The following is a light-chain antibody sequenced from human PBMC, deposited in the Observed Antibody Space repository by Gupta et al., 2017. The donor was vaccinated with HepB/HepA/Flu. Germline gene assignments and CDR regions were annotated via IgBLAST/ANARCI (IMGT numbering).Light chain of an antibody. CDR3: QQENNCPFT. CDR1: QSVSSN. J-gene: IGKJ4*01. CDR2: GAS. Sequence: IVMTQSPATLSVSLGERATLSCRASQSVSSNLAWYQQKPGQAPRLLIYGASTRATGIPARFSGSGSGTEFTLTISSRQSEDFAVYYCQQENNCPFTFGRGTKVDIK. V-gene: IGKV3-15*01.